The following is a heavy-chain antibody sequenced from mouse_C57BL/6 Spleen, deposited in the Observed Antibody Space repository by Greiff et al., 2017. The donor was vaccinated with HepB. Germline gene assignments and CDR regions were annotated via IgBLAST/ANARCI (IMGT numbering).Heavy chain of an antibody. CDR1: GYAFSSSW. Sequence: VQLQQSGPELVKPGASVKISCKASGYAFSSSWMNWVKQRPGKGLEWIGRIYPGDGDTNYTGKFKGQATLTADKSSSTAYMQLSSLTSEDSAVYFSARRIYYDDDEVYYYAMDYWGQGTSVTVSS. CDR3: ARRIYYDDDEVYYYAMDY. V-gene: IGHV1-82*01. D-gene: IGHD2-4*01. J-gene: IGHJ4*01. CDR2: IYPGDGDT.